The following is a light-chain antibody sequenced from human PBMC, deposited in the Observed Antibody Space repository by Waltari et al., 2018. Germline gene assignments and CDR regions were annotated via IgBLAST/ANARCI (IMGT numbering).Light chain of an antibody. Sequence: QSALTQPASVSGSPGESLTISCPGTSSAIGGYTYVSWYQQHPGKAPELMIYDVNYRPSGVSNRFSGSKSGNTASLTISGLQAEDEADYYCSSYTTSNIIIFGGGTKLSVL. CDR3: SSYTTSNIII. V-gene: IGLV2-14*03. CDR1: SSAIGGYTY. CDR2: DVN. J-gene: IGLJ2*01.